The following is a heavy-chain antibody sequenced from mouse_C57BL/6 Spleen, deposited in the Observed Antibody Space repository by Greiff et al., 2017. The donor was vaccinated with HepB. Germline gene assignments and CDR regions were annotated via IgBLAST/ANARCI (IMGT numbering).Heavy chain of an antibody. Sequence: QVQLQQPGAELVKPGASVKLSCKASGYTFTSYWMHWVKLRPGQGLEWIGMIHPNSGSTNYNEKFKSKATLTVDKSSSTAYMQLSSLTSEDSAVYYCAREGYDYDKGFAYWGQGTLVTVSA. CDR1: GYTFTSYW. CDR3: AREGYDYDKGFAY. D-gene: IGHD2-4*01. CDR2: IHPNSGST. V-gene: IGHV1-64*01. J-gene: IGHJ3*01.